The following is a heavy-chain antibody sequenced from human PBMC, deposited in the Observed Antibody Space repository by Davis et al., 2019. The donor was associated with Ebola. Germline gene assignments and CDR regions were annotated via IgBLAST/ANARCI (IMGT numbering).Heavy chain of an antibody. CDR2: FYTDERT. D-gene: IGHD4-17*01. Sequence: GGSLRLSCAASGFTFSSYAMSWVRQAPGKGPEWVAVFYTDERTYYADSVKGRFTVSRDNSENMLYLQMSTLRVEDTAVYYCARHVDGDFWYFDLWGRGTRVTVSS. V-gene: IGHV3-23*03. J-gene: IGHJ2*01. CDR3: ARHVDGDFWYFDL. CDR1: GFTFSSYA.